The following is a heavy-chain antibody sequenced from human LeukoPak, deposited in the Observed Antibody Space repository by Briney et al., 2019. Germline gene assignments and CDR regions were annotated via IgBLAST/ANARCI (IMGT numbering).Heavy chain of an antibody. CDR2: IKQDGSEK. CDR1: GFTFSGYW. Sequence: GGSLRLSCAAPGFTFSGYWMSWVRQAPGKGLEWVANIKQDGSEKYYVDSVKGRFTISRDNAKNSLYLQMNSLKTEDTAVYYCTRLSNIHCSGGSCYFDYWGQGTLVTVSS. CDR3: TRLSNIHCSGGSCYFDY. J-gene: IGHJ4*02. V-gene: IGHV3-7*03. D-gene: IGHD2-15*01.